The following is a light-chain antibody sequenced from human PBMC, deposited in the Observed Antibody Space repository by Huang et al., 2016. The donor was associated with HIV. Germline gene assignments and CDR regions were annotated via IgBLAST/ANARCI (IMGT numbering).Light chain of an antibody. J-gene: IGKJ1*01. CDR3: QQYNNWPRT. Sequence: EIVMTQSPATLSVSPGERATLSCRAGQSVSSNLAWYQQKPGQSPRRITYNTTTRATGAPARFSGSGSGTEFTLTISSLQSEDFAVYYCQQYNNWPRTFGQGTKVDIK. CDR2: NTT. V-gene: IGKV3-15*01. CDR1: QSVSSN.